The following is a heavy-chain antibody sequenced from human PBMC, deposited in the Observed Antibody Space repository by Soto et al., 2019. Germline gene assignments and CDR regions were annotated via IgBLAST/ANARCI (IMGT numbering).Heavy chain of an antibody. CDR2: IYSGGSI. D-gene: IGHD6-13*01. V-gene: IGHV3-53*01. CDR1: GFTVSSNY. Sequence: GGSLRLSCAASGFTVSSNYMSWVRQAPGKGLEWVSVIYSGGSIYYADSVKGRFTISRDNSKNTLYLQMNSLRAEDTAVYYCAREYSSSWSYFDYWGQGTLVTVSS. CDR3: AREYSSSWSYFDY. J-gene: IGHJ4*02.